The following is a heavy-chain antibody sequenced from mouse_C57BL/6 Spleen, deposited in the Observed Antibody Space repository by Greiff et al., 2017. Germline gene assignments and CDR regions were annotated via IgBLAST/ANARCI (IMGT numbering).Heavy chain of an antibody. CDR3: AIITTGWYFDV. J-gene: IGHJ1*03. CDR2: IHPNSGST. CDR1: GYTFTSYW. Sequence: VQLQQPGAELVKPGASVKLSCKASGYTFTSYWMHWVKQRPGQGLEWIGMIHPNSGSTNYNEKFKSKATLTVDKSSSTAYMQLSSLTSEDSAVYYCAIITTGWYFDVWGTGTTVTVSS. V-gene: IGHV1-64*01. D-gene: IGHD1-1*01.